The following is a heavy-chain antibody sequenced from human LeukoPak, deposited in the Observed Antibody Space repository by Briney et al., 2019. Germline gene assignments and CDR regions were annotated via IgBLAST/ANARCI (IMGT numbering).Heavy chain of an antibody. CDR3: ARSRNYGLTGFNPTYYFDS. CDR1: GVSIIGSY. CDR2: IYNTVDV. V-gene: IGHV4-59*01. D-gene: IGHD3-9*01. Sequence: PSETLSLTCTVSGVSIIGSYWTWIRQSPGGTLEYIGYIYNTVDVNYNPSLKGRVTISIDIYGTQFVLRLTSVTAADTAIYFCARSRNYGLTGFNPTYYFDSWGQGALVTVSS. J-gene: IGHJ4*02.